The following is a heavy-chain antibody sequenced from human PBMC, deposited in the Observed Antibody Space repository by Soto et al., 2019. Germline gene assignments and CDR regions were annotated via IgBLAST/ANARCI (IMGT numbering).Heavy chain of an antibody. V-gene: IGHV3-74*01. CDR2: ISSGGSET. CDR1: GLTFSSSW. CDR3: VRGYTGYGNFDY. D-gene: IGHD5-12*01. Sequence: PGGSLRLSCEASGLTFSSSWMHWVRQAPGKGLVWVSRISSGGSETYYADSVKGRFTISRDNASNTLYLQMNSRRAEDTAVYFCVRGYTGYGNFDYWGQGTLVTVSS. J-gene: IGHJ4*02.